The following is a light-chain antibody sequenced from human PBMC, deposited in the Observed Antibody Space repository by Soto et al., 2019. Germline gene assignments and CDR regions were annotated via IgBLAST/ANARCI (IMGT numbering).Light chain of an antibody. J-gene: IGKJ2*01. V-gene: IGKV3-15*01. CDR3: QQYNNWPPYT. CDR1: QSVSSN. Sequence: EIAMTQSPAILSVSPGERATLSCRASQSVSSNLAWYQQKAGQAPRLVIYGASTRATGIPARFSGSGSGTEFTLTISSLQSEDFAVYYCQQYNNWPPYTFGQGTKLEIK. CDR2: GAS.